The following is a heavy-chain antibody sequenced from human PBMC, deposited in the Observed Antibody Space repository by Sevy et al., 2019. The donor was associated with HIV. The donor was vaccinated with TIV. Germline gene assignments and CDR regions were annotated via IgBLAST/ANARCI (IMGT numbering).Heavy chain of an antibody. CDR2: MSAKSGNT. J-gene: IGHJ6*02. CDR3: ARWWGTSYYYYYAMDV. D-gene: IGHD2-8*02. Sequence: ASVKVSCKTSGYTFSSYDIHWVRQATGQWLEWMGWMSAKSGNTGYAQKFQGRVTMTRDTSISTAYMELSSLRSDDTAVYYCARWWGTSYYYYYAMDVWGQGTTVTVSS. CDR1: GYTFSSYD. V-gene: IGHV1-8*01.